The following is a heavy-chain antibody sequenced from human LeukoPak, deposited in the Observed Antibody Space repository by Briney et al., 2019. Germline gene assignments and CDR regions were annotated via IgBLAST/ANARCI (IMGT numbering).Heavy chain of an antibody. CDR2: ISGSGGST. D-gene: IGHD3-22*01. Sequence: GGSLRLSCAASGFTFSSYAMSWVRQAPGKGLEWVSAISGSGGSTYYADSVKGRFTISRDNSKNTLYLQMNSLRAEDAAVYYWSKTDMPNYYDSSGYYSSRVVYFDYWGQGTLVTVSS. V-gene: IGHV3-23*01. CDR3: SKTDMPNYYDSSGYYSSRVVYFDY. J-gene: IGHJ4*02. CDR1: GFTFSSYA.